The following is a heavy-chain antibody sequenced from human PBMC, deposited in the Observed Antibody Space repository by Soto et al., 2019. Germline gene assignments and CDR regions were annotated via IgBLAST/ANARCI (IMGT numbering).Heavy chain of an antibody. CDR3: ARGGAVAGLDNWFAP. J-gene: IGHJ5*02. V-gene: IGHV1-18*01. D-gene: IGHD6-19*01. CDR1: GYTFTSYG. CDR2: ISAYNGNT. Sequence: GASVKVSCKASGYTFTSYGISWVRQAPGQGLEWMGWISAYNGNTNYAQKLQGRVTMTTDTSTSTAYMELRSLRSDDTAVYYCARGGAVAGLDNWFAPWGQGTLVTVSS.